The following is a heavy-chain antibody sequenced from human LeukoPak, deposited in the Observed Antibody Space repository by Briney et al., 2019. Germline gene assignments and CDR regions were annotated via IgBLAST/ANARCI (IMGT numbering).Heavy chain of an antibody. CDR3: ARGGGWTRDAFDS. V-gene: IGHV4-39*07. J-gene: IGHJ3*02. CDR2: IYYSGST. CDR1: GGSISSSSYY. Sequence: PSETLSLTCTVSGGSISSSSYYWGWLRQPPGKGLEWIGSIYYSGSTYYNPSLKSRVTISVDTSKNQFSLKLSSVTAADTAVYYCARGGGWTRDAFDSWGQGTMGTVSA. D-gene: IGHD6-19*01.